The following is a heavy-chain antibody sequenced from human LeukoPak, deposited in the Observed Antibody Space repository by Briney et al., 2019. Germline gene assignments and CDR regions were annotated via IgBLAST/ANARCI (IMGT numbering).Heavy chain of an antibody. CDR1: GFTFSSYG. CDR2: ISYDGSNK. V-gene: IGHV3-30*18. D-gene: IGHD1-1*01. J-gene: IGHJ4*02. CDR3: AKPQFRVQVYYFDY. Sequence: PGGSLRLSCAASGFTFSSYGMHWVRQAPGKGLEWVAVISYDGSNKYYADSVKGRFTISRDNSKNTLYLQMNSLRAEDTAVYYCAKPQFRVQVYYFDYWGQGTLVTVSS.